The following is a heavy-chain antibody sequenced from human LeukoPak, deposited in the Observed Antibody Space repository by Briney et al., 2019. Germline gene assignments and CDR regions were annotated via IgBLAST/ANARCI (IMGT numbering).Heavy chain of an antibody. CDR1: GFTFSNYD. Sequence: TGGSLRLSCAASGFTFSNYDMSWVRQAPGKGLEWVSGITGNSRTTNYADSVKGRFTISRDNSKNTLYLQMNSLRAEDTAVYYCAKGGAGSIFDYWGQGTLVTVSS. CDR2: ITGNSRTT. V-gene: IGHV3-23*01. D-gene: IGHD1-26*01. CDR3: AKGGAGSIFDY. J-gene: IGHJ4*02.